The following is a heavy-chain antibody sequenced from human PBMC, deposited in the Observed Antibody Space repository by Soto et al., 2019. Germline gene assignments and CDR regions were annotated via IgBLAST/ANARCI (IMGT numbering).Heavy chain of an antibody. J-gene: IGHJ6*02. CDR1: GYTFSSYG. Sequence: ASVKVSCKASGYTFSSYGISWVRQAPGQGLEWLGWISPYNDDTKYAQKVQGRVFMTTDTSSKTAYLDVRSLRSDDTAVYYCARGGYYDSSGSRDYHYYGMNVWGQGTTVTVSS. CDR2: ISPYNDDT. CDR3: ARGGYYDSSGSRDYHYYGMNV. V-gene: IGHV1-18*01. D-gene: IGHD3-22*01.